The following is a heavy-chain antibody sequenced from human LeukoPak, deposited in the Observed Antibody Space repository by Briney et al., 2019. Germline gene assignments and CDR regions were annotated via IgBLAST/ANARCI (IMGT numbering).Heavy chain of an antibody. J-gene: IGHJ6*03. V-gene: IGHV5-51*01. Sequence: GESLKISCKASGYTFTRYWIGWVRQVPGKGLECMGIIYPGDPDTTYSPSFRGQVTISADKSSSIIYLQWSSLKASDTAMYYCAREGNTRHYMDVWGKGTTVSVS. CDR1: GYTFTRYW. CDR2: IYPGDPDT. D-gene: IGHD2-15*01. CDR3: AREGNTRHYMDV.